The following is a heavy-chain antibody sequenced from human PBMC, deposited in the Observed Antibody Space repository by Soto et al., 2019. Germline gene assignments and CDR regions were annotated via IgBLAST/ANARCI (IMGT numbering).Heavy chain of an antibody. Sequence: SETLSLTCTVSGGSIGSYWSWIRQPPGKGLEWIGYIYYSGSTNYNPSLKSRVTISIDTSKNQLSLKLSSVTAADTAVYYCARGGYVWGSYRYYFDYWGQGTLVTVSS. J-gene: IGHJ4*02. CDR1: GGSIGSY. D-gene: IGHD3-16*02. V-gene: IGHV4-59*01. CDR3: ARGGYVWGSYRYYFDY. CDR2: IYYSGST.